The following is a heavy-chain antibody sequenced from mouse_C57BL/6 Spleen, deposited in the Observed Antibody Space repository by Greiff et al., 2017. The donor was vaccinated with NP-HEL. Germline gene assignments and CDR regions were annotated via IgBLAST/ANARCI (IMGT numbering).Heavy chain of an antibody. V-gene: IGHV1-82*01. CDR3: ARRDGYYGAMDY. Sequence: VQLQESGPELVKPGASVKISCKASGYAFSSSWMNWVKQRPGKGLEWIGRIYPGDGDTNYNGKFKGKATLTADKSSSTAYMQLSSLTSGDSAVYFCARRDGYYGAMDYWGQGTSGTGSS. D-gene: IGHD2-3*01. J-gene: IGHJ4*01. CDR1: GYAFSSSW. CDR2: IYPGDGDT.